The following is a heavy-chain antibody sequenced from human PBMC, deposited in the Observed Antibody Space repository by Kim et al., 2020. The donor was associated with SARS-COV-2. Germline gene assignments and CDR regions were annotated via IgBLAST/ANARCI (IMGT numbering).Heavy chain of an antibody. J-gene: IGHJ2*01. CDR1: GFTFRNSA. CDR2: IFGSGSGT. CDR3: ARHLPVTTVTFYWYFDL. Sequence: GGSLRLSCAASGFTFRNSAMSWVRQAPGKGLEWVAGIFGSGSGTYYGDSVKGRFSISRDNSQSTLFLQMDNLRAEDTAVYYCARHLPVTTVTFYWYFDLWGRGTLVTVSS. V-gene: IGHV3-23*01. D-gene: IGHD2-21*02.